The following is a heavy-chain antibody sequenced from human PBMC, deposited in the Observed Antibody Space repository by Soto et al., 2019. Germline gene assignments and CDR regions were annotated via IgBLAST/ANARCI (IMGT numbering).Heavy chain of an antibody. D-gene: IGHD2-15*01. CDR2: IYYSGST. CDR3: ARDKGGDCSGGSCYSEGFDY. CDR1: GGSVSSGSYY. V-gene: IGHV4-61*01. J-gene: IGHJ4*02. Sequence: SETLSLTCTVSGGSVSSGSYYWSWIRQPPGKGLEWIGYIYYSGSTNYNPSLKSRVTISVDTSKNQFSLKLSSVTAADTAVYYCARDKGGDCSGGSCYSEGFDYWGQGTLVTVSS.